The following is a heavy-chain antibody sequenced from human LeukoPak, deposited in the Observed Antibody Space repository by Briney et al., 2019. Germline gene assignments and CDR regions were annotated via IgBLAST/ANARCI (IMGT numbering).Heavy chain of an antibody. J-gene: IGHJ4*02. CDR2: ISYDGSNK. D-gene: IGHD3-3*01. Sequence: GRSLRLSCAASGFPLSSYAMHWVRQAPGKGLEWVAVISYDGSNKYYADSVKGRFPISRDNSKNTLDLQMNSLRAEDTAVYYCARKGLFLEWLFDYWGQGTLVTVSS. V-gene: IGHV3-30-3*01. CDR1: GFPLSSYA. CDR3: ARKGLFLEWLFDY.